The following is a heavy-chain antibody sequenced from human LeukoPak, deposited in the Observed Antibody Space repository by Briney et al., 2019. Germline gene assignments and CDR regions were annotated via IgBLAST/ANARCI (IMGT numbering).Heavy chain of an antibody. D-gene: IGHD3-22*01. CDR3: ARAPFYYYDSSGYYKLDY. CDR2: ISSSSSYI. J-gene: IGHJ4*02. V-gene: IGHV3-21*01. CDR1: GFTFSSYS. Sequence: GGSLRRSCAASGFTFSSYSMNWVRQAPGKGLEWVSSISSSSSYIYYADSVKGRFTISRDNAKNSLYLQMNSLRAEDTAVYYCARAPFYYYDSSGYYKLDYWGQGTLVTVSS.